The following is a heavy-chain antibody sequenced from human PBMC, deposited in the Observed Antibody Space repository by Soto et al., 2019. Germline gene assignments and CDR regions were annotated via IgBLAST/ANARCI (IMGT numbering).Heavy chain of an antibody. Sequence: GGSLRLSCAASGFTFSSYGMHWVRQAPGKGLEWVAVIWYDGSNKYYADSVKGRFTISRDNSKNTLYLQMNSLRAEDTAVYYCARDRIAVAGHDAFDIWGQGTMVTVSS. V-gene: IGHV3-33*01. CDR2: IWYDGSNK. J-gene: IGHJ3*02. CDR3: ARDRIAVAGHDAFDI. CDR1: GFTFSSYG. D-gene: IGHD6-19*01.